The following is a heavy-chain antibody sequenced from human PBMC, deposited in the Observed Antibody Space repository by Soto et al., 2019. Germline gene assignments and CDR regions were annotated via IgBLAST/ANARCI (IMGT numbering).Heavy chain of an antibody. Sequence: QVQLVQSGAEVKKPGASVKVSCKASGYTFTSYGISWVRQAPGQGLEWMGWISAYNGNTNYAQKLQVRVTMTTDTSASTAYMELRSLRSDDTAVYYCARDFTRTSSNRPMSAAFDIWGQGTMVTVSS. CDR1: GYTFTSYG. V-gene: IGHV1-18*01. CDR2: ISAYNGNT. J-gene: IGHJ3*02. CDR3: ARDFTRTSSNRPMSAAFDI. D-gene: IGHD4-4*01.